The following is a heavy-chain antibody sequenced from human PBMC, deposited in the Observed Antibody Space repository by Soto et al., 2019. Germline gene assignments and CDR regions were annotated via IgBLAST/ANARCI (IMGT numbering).Heavy chain of an antibody. CDR2: ISGSGDNT. J-gene: IGHJ3*02. CDR3: ARTLGRRAAFDI. V-gene: IGHV3-23*01. Sequence: EVQLLESGGGLVQPGGSLRLSCAASGFTFSNFVMGWVRQTPGKGLEWVSVISGSGDNTYYADPVKGRCSISRDNFKNMVYLQMNSLRAGDTAIYYCARTLGRRAAFDIWGQGTAVTVSS. D-gene: IGHD7-27*01. CDR1: GFTFSNFV.